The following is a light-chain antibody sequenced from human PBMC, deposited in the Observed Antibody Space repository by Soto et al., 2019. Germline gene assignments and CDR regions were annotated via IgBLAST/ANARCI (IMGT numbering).Light chain of an antibody. V-gene: IGKV3-15*01. Sequence: ETVMTQSPATLSVSPGERVTLSCRASQSVSSKLAWYQQKPGQAPRLLIYDASTRATGIPGRYSGSGSGTEFTLTISSLQSEDSAVYDCHQYNDWPPGLTFGGGTKVEIK. J-gene: IGKJ4*01. CDR1: QSVSSK. CDR3: HQYNDWPPGLT. CDR2: DAS.